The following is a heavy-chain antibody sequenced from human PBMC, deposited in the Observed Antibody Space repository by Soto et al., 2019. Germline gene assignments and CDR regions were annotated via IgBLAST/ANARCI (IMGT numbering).Heavy chain of an antibody. Sequence: ASVKVSCKASGYTFTGYYMHWVRQAPGQGLEWMGWINPNSGGPNYAQKFQGRVPMTRDTSISTAYMELSRLRSDDTAVYYCAREGDTATPGGYYGMDVWGQGTTVTVSS. D-gene: IGHD5-18*01. CDR3: AREGDTATPGGYYGMDV. J-gene: IGHJ6*02. CDR1: GYTFTGYY. V-gene: IGHV1-2*02. CDR2: INPNSGGP.